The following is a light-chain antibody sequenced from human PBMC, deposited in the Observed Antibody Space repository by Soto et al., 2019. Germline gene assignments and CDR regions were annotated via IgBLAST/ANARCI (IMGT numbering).Light chain of an antibody. V-gene: IGKV1-27*01. CDR3: QNYNSAPRA. Sequence: DIQMTQSPSSLSASVGDRVTITCRASQGISKYLSWFQQKPWKVPKLLIYAATTLESGVSSLFSGSGSGTDFTLTISSLQPEDVATYYCQNYNSAPRAFGQGTKVDIK. CDR2: AAT. J-gene: IGKJ1*01. CDR1: QGISKY.